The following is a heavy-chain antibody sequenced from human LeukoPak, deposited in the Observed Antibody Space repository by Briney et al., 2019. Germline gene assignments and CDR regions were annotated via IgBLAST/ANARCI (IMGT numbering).Heavy chain of an antibody. CDR3: ARLSPTEYYDFWSGYFYYYYYMDV. V-gene: IGHV3-21*01. J-gene: IGHJ6*03. CDR1: GFTFSSYS. CDR2: ISSSSSYI. D-gene: IGHD3-3*01. Sequence: GGSLRLSCAASGFTFSSYSMNWVRQAPGKGLEWVSSISSSSSYIYYADSVKGRFTISRDNAKNSLYLQMNSLRAEDTAVYYCARLSPTEYYDFWSGYFYYYYYMDVWGKGTTVTVSS.